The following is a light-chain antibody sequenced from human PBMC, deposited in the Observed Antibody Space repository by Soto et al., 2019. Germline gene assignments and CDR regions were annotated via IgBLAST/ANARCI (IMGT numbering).Light chain of an antibody. CDR3: QQYNGYPYT. V-gene: IGKV1-5*01. Sequence: DIQMTQSPSTLSASVGDRVTITCRASQSISSWLAWYHQKPGKAPNLLIYDASSLESGVPSRFSGSGSGTEFTLTLSGLQPDDFATYYCQQYNGYPYTFGQGTKLEIK. CDR1: QSISSW. J-gene: IGKJ2*01. CDR2: DAS.